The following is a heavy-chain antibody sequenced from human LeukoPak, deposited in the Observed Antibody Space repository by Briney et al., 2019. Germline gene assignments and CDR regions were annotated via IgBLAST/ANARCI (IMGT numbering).Heavy chain of an antibody. J-gene: IGHJ6*02. D-gene: IGHD3-3*01. CDR1: GFTFSSYS. CDR3: ARDQYYDFWSGQYYYGMDV. CDR2: VSSSSSTI. Sequence: PGGSLRLSCAASGFTFSSYSMKWVRQAPGRGLEWVSYVSSSSSTIYYADSVKGRFTISRDNAKTSLYLKMNSLRDEDTAVYYCARDQYYDFWSGQYYYGMDVWGQGTTVTVSS. V-gene: IGHV3-48*02.